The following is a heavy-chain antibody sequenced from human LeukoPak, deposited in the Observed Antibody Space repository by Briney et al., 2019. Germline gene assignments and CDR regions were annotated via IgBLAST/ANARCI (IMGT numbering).Heavy chain of an antibody. D-gene: IGHD4-17*01. V-gene: IGHV3-66*01. Sequence: GGSLRLSCAASGFTVSSNYMSWVRQAPGKGLEWVSVIYSGGSTYYADSAKGRFTISRDNSKNTLYLQMNSLRAEDTAVYYCARGMTTVTNDAFDIWGQGTMVTVSS. CDR3: ARGMTTVTNDAFDI. J-gene: IGHJ3*02. CDR1: GFTVSSNY. CDR2: IYSGGST.